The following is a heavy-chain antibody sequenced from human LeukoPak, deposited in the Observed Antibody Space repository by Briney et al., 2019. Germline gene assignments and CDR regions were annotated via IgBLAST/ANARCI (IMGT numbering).Heavy chain of an antibody. CDR3: ARRSSSWYYFDY. V-gene: IGHV5-51*07. J-gene: IGHJ4*02. CDR2: IYPGDSDT. D-gene: IGHD6-13*01. CDR1: EYSFTTYW. Sequence: GESLKISCKGSEYSFTTYWIGWVHQMPGKGLEWIGIIYPGDSDTRYSPSFQGQVTISADKSISTACLQWSSLKASDTAMYYCARRSSSWYYFDYWGQGTLVTVSS.